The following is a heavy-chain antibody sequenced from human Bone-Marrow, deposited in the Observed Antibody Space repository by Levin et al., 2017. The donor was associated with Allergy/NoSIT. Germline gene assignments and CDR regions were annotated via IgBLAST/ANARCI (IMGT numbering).Heavy chain of an antibody. J-gene: IGHJ4*02. Sequence: GGSLRLSCAASGFTFSSYAMSWVRQAPGKGLEWVSAISGNGRTTNYANSVKGRFTISRDNSKNTLFLQMNSLRNDDTAVYFCVREADCTSTSCYYFDSWGQGILVTVSS. V-gene: IGHV3-23*01. CDR2: ISGNGRTT. D-gene: IGHD2-2*01. CDR1: GFTFSSYA. CDR3: VREADCTSTSCYYFDS.